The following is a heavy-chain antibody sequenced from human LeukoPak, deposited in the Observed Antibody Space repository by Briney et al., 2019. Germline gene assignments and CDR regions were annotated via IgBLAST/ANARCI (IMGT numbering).Heavy chain of an antibody. J-gene: IGHJ4*02. CDR1: GGSFSGYY. V-gene: IGHV4-34*01. D-gene: IGHD3-10*01. CDR3: ARPRHGTMVRGVKYYFDY. CDR2: INHSGST. Sequence: PSETLSLTCAVFGGSFSGYYWSWIRQPPGKGLEWIGEINHSGSTNYNPSLKSRVTISVDTSKNQFSLKLSSVTAADTAVYYCARPRHGTMVRGVKYYFDYWGQGTLVTVSS.